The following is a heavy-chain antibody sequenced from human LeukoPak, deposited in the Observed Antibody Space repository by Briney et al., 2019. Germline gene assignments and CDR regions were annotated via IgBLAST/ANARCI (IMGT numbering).Heavy chain of an antibody. D-gene: IGHD3-16*02. CDR3: TTGGRDYVWGSYRYRADY. CDR2: IKSKTDGGTT. Sequence: PGGSLRLSCAASGFTFSNAWMSWVRLAPGKGLEWVGRIKSKTDGGTTDYAAPVKGRFTISRDDSKNTLYLQMNSLKTEDTAVYYCTTGGRDYVWGSYRYRADYWGQGTLATVSS. CDR1: GFTFSNAW. V-gene: IGHV3-15*01. J-gene: IGHJ4*02.